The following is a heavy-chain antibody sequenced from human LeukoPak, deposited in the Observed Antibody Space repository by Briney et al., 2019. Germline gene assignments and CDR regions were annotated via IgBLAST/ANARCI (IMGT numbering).Heavy chain of an antibody. V-gene: IGHV3-11*06. J-gene: IGHJ4*02. CDR3: ARGCSSTSCYDGAGYFDY. CDR2: ISSSSSYT. D-gene: IGHD2-2*01. CDR1: GFTFSDYY. Sequence: GGSLRLSCAASGFTFSDYYMSWIRQAPGKGLEWVSYISSSSSYTNYADSVKGRFTISRDNSKNTLYLQMNSLRAEDTAVYYCARGCSSTSCYDGAGYFDYWGQGTLVTVSS.